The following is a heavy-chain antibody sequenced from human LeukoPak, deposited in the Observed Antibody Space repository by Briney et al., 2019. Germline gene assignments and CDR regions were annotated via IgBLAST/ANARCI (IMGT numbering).Heavy chain of an antibody. Sequence: GGSLRLSCAASGFTFNGFWMSWVSQAPGRGREWVANIKQDGSDIYYLGSVRGRFTISRDNAMNSLYLQMNSLRAEDTAVYYCTRDALYGDPSYYYMDVWGKGTTVTVSS. CDR3: TRDALYGDPSYYYMDV. CDR2: IKQDGSDI. D-gene: IGHD4-17*01. CDR1: GFTFNGFW. J-gene: IGHJ6*03. V-gene: IGHV3-7*01.